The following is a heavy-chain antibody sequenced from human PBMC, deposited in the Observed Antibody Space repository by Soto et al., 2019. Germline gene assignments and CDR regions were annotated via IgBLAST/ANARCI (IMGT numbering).Heavy chain of an antibody. CDR2: IYWDNDK. J-gene: IGHJ3*02. Sequence: SGPTLVNPTQTLTLTCTFSGFSLSTSGVGVGWIRQPPGKALEWLALIYWDNDKRYSPFLKSSVSITNDTSNNQVVLTMTIMDPVDTATYYCAHRRPDSSGLWNCVTFDIWGEGTMVTVS. CDR1: GFSLSTSGVG. D-gene: IGHD3-22*01. V-gene: IGHV2-5*02. CDR3: AHRRPDSSGLWNCVTFDI.